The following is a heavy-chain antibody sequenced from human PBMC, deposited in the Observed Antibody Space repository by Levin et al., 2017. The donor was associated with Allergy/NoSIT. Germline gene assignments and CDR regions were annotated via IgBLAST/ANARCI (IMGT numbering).Heavy chain of an antibody. CDR3: ARPAVRGEEYYFDY. V-gene: IGHV4-39*01. CDR2: IYYSGST. CDR1: GGSISSSSYY. D-gene: IGHD3-10*01. Sequence: PSETLSLTCTVSGGSISSSSYYWGWIRQPPGKGLEWIGSIYYSGSTYYNPSLKSRVTISVDTSKNQFSLKLSSVTAADTAVYYCARPAVRGEEYYFDYWGQGTLVTVSS. J-gene: IGHJ4*02.